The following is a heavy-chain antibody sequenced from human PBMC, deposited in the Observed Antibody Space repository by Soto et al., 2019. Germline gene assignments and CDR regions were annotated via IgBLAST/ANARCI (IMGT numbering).Heavy chain of an antibody. CDR1: GFTVSSNY. Sequence: EVQLVESGGGLVQPGGSLRLSCAASGFTVSSNYMSWVRQAPGKGLEWVSVIYSGGSTYYADSVKGRFTISRDNSKNTRYLQMNGLRAEDTAVHSCARDQVGAATEYFQHWGQGTLVTVSS. J-gene: IGHJ1*01. D-gene: IGHD1-26*01. CDR3: ARDQVGAATEYFQH. CDR2: IYSGGST. V-gene: IGHV3-66*01.